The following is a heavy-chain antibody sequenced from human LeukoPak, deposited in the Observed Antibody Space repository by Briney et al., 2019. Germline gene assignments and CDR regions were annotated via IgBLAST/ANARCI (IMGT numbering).Heavy chain of an antibody. CDR3: ARDGRVTARRGLDY. J-gene: IGHJ4*02. CDR1: GYSISSGYY. Sequence: SETLSLTCTVSGYSISSGYYWGWIRQPPGKGLEWIGSIYHSGSTYYNPSLKSRVTISVDTSKNQFSLKLSSVTAADTAVYYCARDGRVTARRGLDYWGQRTLVTVSS. V-gene: IGHV4-38-2*02. CDR2: IYHSGST. D-gene: IGHD6-6*01.